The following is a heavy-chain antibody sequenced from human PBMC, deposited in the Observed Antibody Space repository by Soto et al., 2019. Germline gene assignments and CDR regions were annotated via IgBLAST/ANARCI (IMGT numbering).Heavy chain of an antibody. Sequence: EVQLVESGGGLVKPGGSLRLSCAASGFTFSSYTTNWFRQAPGKGLEWVSSISTSSSYIYYADSGKGRFTISRDNAKNSLYLQMNSLRAEDTAVYYCARQGGSGAFDIWGQGTMVTVSS. CDR2: ISTSSSYI. CDR1: GFTFSSYT. J-gene: IGHJ3*02. CDR3: ARQGGSGAFDI. V-gene: IGHV3-21*01.